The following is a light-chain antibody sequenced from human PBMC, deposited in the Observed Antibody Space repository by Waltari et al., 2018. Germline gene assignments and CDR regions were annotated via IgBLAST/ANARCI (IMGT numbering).Light chain of an antibody. Sequence: DIQMTQSPSSLSASVGARVTITCRASQSINNYLNWYQQKPGKAPNLLIYTTSTLHSGVPSRFSGSGSGTDFTLTISSLQPDDFATYYCQQADSVPRTFGQGTRVETK. V-gene: IGKV1-39*01. CDR1: QSINNY. CDR3: QQADSVPRT. CDR2: TTS. J-gene: IGKJ1*01.